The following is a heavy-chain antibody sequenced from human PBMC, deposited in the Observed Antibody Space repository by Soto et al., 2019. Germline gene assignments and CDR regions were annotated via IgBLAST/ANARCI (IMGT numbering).Heavy chain of an antibody. CDR1: GFTFSTYA. CDR3: ARHPVIDIVVPADS. J-gene: IGHJ4*02. V-gene: IGHV3-30*04. D-gene: IGHD2-15*01. CDR2: ISYDGSNK. Sequence: GGSLRLSCAASGFTFSTYAMHWVRQAPGKGLEWVAVISYDGSNKHYADSVKGRFTISRDNSKNTLYLQMNSLRAEDRAVYYCARHPVIDIVVPADSCGQGPMV.